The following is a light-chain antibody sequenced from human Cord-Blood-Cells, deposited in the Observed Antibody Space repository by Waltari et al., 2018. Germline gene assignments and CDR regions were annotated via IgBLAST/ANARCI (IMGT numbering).Light chain of an antibody. Sequence: DIQMTQSPSSLSASVGDRVTITCRASQSISSYLNWYQQKPGKAPKLLIYAASSLQSGVPSRFSGSVSVTDFTLTISSLQPEDFATYYCQQSYSTLPYTFGQGTKLEIK. CDR3: QQSYSTLPYT. CDR2: AAS. V-gene: IGKV1-39*01. CDR1: QSISSY. J-gene: IGKJ2*01.